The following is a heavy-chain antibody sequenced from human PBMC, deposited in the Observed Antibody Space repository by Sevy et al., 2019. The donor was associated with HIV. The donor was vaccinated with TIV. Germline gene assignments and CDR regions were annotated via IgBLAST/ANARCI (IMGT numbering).Heavy chain of an antibody. CDR2: IRRNSHEPYGGTT. V-gene: IGHV3-49*03. CDR1: GFTFGDYA. J-gene: IGHJ4*02. CDR3: TRALATADTPEYYFDY. Sequence: GGSLRLTCTSSGFTFGDYAMSWFRQAPGKGLEWVAFIRRNSHEPYGGTTEYAASVKGRFTISRDDSKDIAYLQMNSLKTEDTAVYYCTRALATADTPEYYFDYWVQGILVTVSS. D-gene: IGHD5-12*01.